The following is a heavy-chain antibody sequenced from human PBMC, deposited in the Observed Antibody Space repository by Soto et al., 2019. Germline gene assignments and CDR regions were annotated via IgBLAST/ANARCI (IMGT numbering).Heavy chain of an antibody. J-gene: IGHJ4*02. V-gene: IGHV4-59*08. CDR3: ASGTYCSGGSCYPRIFDY. CDR1: GGSISSYY. D-gene: IGHD2-15*01. Sequence: SETLSLTCTVSGGSISSYYWSWIRQPPGKGLEWIGYIYYSGSTNYNPSLKSRVTISVDTSKNQFSLKLSSVTAADTAVYYCASGTYCSGGSCYPRIFDYWGQGALVTVSS. CDR2: IYYSGST.